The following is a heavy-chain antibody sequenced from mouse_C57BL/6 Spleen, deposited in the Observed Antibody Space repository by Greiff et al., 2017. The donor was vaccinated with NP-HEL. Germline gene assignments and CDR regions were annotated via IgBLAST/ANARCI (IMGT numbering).Heavy chain of an antibody. CDR3: ASHSEAY. Sequence: QVQLQQPGAELVKPGASVKLSCKASGYTFTSYWMQWVKQRPGQGLEWIGEIDPSDSYTNYNQKFKGKATLTVDTSSSTAYMQLSSLTSEDSAVYYCASHSEAYWGQGTLVTVSA. CDR1: GYTFTSYW. J-gene: IGHJ3*01. V-gene: IGHV1-50*01. CDR2: IDPSDSYT. D-gene: IGHD3-2*02.